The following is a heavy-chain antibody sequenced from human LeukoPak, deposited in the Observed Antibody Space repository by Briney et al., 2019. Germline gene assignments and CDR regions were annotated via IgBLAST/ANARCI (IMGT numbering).Heavy chain of an antibody. J-gene: IGHJ3*02. D-gene: IGHD2-2*01. Sequence: ASVKVSCKASGYTFTSYGISWVRQAPGQGLEWMGWISAYNGNRNYAQKLQGRVTMTTDTSTSTAYMELRSLRSDDTAVYYCARDLVVPAAAAAFDIWGQGTMVTVSS. CDR2: ISAYNGNR. CDR3: ARDLVVPAAAAAFDI. V-gene: IGHV1-18*01. CDR1: GYTFTSYG.